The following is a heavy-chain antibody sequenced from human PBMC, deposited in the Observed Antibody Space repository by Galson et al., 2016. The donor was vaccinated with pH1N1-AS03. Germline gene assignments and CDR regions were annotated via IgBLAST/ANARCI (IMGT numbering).Heavy chain of an antibody. Sequence: SVKVSCKASGYKFTNYGFNWVRQAPGQGLEWMGWISGYNGNTNYAQSLQGRVTMTTDTSTSTAYMDLSGLRSEDTAVYYCAREFRGGLFDYWGQGILVTVSS. CDR1: GYKFTNYG. CDR2: ISGYNGNT. CDR3: AREFRGGLFDY. J-gene: IGHJ4*02. D-gene: IGHD3-10*01. V-gene: IGHV1-18*04.